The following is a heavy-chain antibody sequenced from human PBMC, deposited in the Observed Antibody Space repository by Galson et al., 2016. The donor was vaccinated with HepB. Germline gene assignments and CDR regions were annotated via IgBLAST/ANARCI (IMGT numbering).Heavy chain of an antibody. Sequence: SLRLSCAASGFTFSSYAMHWVRQAPGKGLEWVAVISYDGSNKCYADSVKGRFTISRDNSKNTLYLQMNSLRAEDTAVYYCARKELYYYYYGMDVWGQGTTVTVSS. CDR1: GFTFSSYA. J-gene: IGHJ6*02. V-gene: IGHV3-30-3*01. CDR3: ARKELYYYYYGMDV. CDR2: ISYDGSNK. D-gene: IGHD1-7*01.